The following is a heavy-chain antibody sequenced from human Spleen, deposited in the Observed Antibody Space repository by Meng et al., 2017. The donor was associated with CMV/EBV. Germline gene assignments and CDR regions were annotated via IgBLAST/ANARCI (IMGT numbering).Heavy chain of an antibody. CDR1: GFTFSDYS. V-gene: IGHV3-21*01. CDR3: ARDGGNWNPHDY. CDR2: ISGGSGYI. Sequence: GESLKISCAASGFTFSDYSMNWVRQAPGKGLEWVSSISGGSGYIYYADSLQGRFTISRDNAQNSLYLQLNSLRADDTAVYYCARDGGNWNPHDYWGQGTLVTVSS. D-gene: IGHD1-20*01. J-gene: IGHJ4*02.